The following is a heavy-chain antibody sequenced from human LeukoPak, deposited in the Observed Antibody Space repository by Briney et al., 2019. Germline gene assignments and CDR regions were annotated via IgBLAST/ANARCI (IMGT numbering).Heavy chain of an antibody. CDR1: GGSISTSNSH. CDR3: ARMTDKSFGSGFPPYYIDV. Sequence: SETLSLGCNVSGGSISTSNSHWGWIRQSPGKGLEWIGNIYYTGTTFYNPSLKSRVTISVDRPKDQFSLKLSAVTAADTAVYYCARMTDKSFGSGFPPYYIDVWGEGTTVTVSS. CDR2: IYYTGTT. J-gene: IGHJ6*03. D-gene: IGHD3-3*01. V-gene: IGHV4-39*01.